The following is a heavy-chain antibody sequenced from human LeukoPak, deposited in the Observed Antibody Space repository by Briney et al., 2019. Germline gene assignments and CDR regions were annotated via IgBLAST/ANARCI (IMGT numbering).Heavy chain of an antibody. J-gene: IGHJ6*02. CDR2: FDPEDGET. CDR3: ATDVRGDSREFDYYGMDV. CDR1: GYTLTELS. D-gene: IGHD2-21*02. Sequence: ASVKVSCKVSGYTLTELSMHWVRQAPGKGLEWMGVFDPEDGETIYAQKFQGRVTMTEDTSTDTAYMELSSLRSEDTAVYYCATDVRGDSREFDYYGMDVWGQGTTVTVSS. V-gene: IGHV1-24*01.